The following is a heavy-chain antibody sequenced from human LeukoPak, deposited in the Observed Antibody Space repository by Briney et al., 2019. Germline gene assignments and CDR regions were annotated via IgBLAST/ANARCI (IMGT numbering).Heavy chain of an antibody. CDR3: ARDLGYYDFWSGYWLFDY. J-gene: IGHJ4*02. CDR2: ISAYNGNT. D-gene: IGHD3-3*01. V-gene: IGHV1-18*01. CDR1: GYTFTSYG. Sequence: GSVKVSCKASGYTFTSYGISWVRQAPGQGLEWMGWISAYNGNTNYAQKLQGRVTMTTDTSTSTAYTELRSLRSDDTAVYYCARDLGYYDFWSGYWLFDYWGQGTLVTVSS.